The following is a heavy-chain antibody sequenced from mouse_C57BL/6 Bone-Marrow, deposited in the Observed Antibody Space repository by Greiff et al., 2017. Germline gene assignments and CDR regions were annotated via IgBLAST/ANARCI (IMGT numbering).Heavy chain of an antibody. CDR1: GYTFTSYW. D-gene: IGHD2-4*01. Sequence: VQLQQSGPELVKPGASVKISCKASGYTFTSYWMHWVKQRPGQGLEWIGMIHPNSGSTNYNEKFKSKATLTVVKSSSTAYMQLSSLTSEDSAVYYCATPYYDYDSFDYWGQGTTLTVSS. V-gene: IGHV1-64*01. CDR3: ATPYYDYDSFDY. CDR2: IHPNSGST. J-gene: IGHJ2*01.